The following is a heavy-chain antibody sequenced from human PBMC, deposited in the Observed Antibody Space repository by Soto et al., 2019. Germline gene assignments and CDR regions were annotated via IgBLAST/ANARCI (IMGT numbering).Heavy chain of an antibody. D-gene: IGHD2-15*01. Sequence: ASVKVSCKASGYSFIDYGISWVRQAPGQGLEWMGWSSGNNGNANYAQKFQGRVTMTTDTSTSTAYMELRSLRSDDTAVYYCSRQRQWWSHPWYKGPLVT. CDR2: SSGNNGNA. CDR1: GYSFIDYG. CDR3: SRQRQWWSHP. J-gene: IGHJ5*02. V-gene: IGHV1-18*01.